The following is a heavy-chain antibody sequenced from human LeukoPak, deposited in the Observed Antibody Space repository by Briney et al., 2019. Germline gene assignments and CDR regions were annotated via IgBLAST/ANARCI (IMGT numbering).Heavy chain of an antibody. Sequence: PGGSLRLSCAASGFTFSSYAMHWVRQAPGKGLEWVAVISYDGSNKYYADSVKGRFTISRDNSKNTLYLQMNSLRAEDTAVYYCARDLDYNNYFDYWGQGTLVTVSS. CDR1: GFTFSSYA. V-gene: IGHV3-30-3*01. J-gene: IGHJ4*02. CDR3: ARDLDYNNYFDY. CDR2: ISYDGSNK. D-gene: IGHD3-9*01.